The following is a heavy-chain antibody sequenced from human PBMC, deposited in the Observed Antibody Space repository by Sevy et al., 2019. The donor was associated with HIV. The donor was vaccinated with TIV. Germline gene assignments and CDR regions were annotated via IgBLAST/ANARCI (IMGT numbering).Heavy chain of an antibody. Sequence: GGSLRLSCTASGFTFSNAWMTWVRQTPERGLEWVALIKPITDAGTTDYAAPVQGRFTISRDDSKNTVYLQLNSLKTEDTAVYYCTAGPVSFWGPGTLVTVSS. CDR1: GFTFSNAW. V-gene: IGHV3-15*01. CDR3: TAGPVSF. D-gene: IGHD3-16*01. J-gene: IGHJ4*02. CDR2: IKPITDAGTT.